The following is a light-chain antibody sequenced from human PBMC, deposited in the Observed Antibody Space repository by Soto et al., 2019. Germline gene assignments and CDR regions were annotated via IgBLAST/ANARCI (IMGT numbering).Light chain of an antibody. CDR1: NSNIGSHT. Sequence: QSVLTQPPSASGTPGQRVTISCSGSNSNIGSHTVHWFRQVPGTAPKLLIYSNDQRPSGVPDRFSGSKSGTPVSLATSGRLPAEEADDYCATWYTSRKGVVFGGGTKLTVL. CDR3: ATWYTSRKGVV. CDR2: SND. V-gene: IGLV1-44*01. J-gene: IGLJ2*01.